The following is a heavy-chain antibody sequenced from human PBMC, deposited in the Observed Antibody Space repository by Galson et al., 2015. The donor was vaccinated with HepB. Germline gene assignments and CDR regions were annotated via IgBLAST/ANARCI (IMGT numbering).Heavy chain of an antibody. J-gene: IGHJ4*02. CDR1: GFTFSTCA. D-gene: IGHD5-18*01. CDR2: IRGNGGRT. Sequence: SLRLSCAASGFTFSTCAMTWVRPAAGLGLEWLSTIRGNGGRTYYADSVKGRFTISRDNSKDSLYLHMNSLRAEDTAVYYCAKDQIWEFPHFLHYWVQGTLVTVTS. CDR3: AKDQIWEFPHFLHY. V-gene: IGHV3-23*01.